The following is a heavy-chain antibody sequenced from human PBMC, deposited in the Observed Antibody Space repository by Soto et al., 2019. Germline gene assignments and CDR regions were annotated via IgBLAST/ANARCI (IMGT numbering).Heavy chain of an antibody. Sequence: EVQLLESGGGLVQPGGSLRLSCAASGFTFSSYAMSWLRQAPGKGLEWVSAISGSGCSTYYADSVKGRFTISRDNTKTPAYLQMISLRAEDTAAYYCANSRRLQLTTGVDAFDIWGQGTTVTVSS. J-gene: IGHJ3*02. CDR3: ANSRRLQLTTGVDAFDI. CDR2: ISGSGCST. D-gene: IGHD4-4*01. V-gene: IGHV3-23*01. CDR1: GFTFSSYA.